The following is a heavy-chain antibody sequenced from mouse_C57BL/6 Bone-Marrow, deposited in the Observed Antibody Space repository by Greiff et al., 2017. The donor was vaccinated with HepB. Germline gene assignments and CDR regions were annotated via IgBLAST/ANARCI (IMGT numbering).Heavy chain of an antibody. CDR2: IWSGGST. V-gene: IGHV2-2*01. J-gene: IGHJ4*01. CDR1: GFSLTSYG. D-gene: IGHD1-1*01. Sequence: QVQLQQSGPGLVQPSQSLSITCTVSGFSLTSYGVHWVRQSPGKGLEWLGVIWSGGSTDYNAAFISRLSISKDNSKSQVFFKMNSLQADDTAIYYCARRFYYYGSSCYAMDYWGQGTSVTVSS. CDR3: ARRFYYYGSSCYAMDY.